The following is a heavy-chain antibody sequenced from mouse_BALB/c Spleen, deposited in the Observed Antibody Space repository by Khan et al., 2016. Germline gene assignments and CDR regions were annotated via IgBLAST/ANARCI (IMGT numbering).Heavy chain of an antibody. D-gene: IGHD2-4*01. CDR1: GYTFTTYW. CDR2: LYPGDGDT. CDR3: ARGNCYYDYDY. V-gene: IGHV1-87*01. J-gene: IGHJ2*01. Sequence: QVQLQQSGAELARPGASVKLSCKASGYTFTTYWLQWVQQRPGQGLEWIGTLYPGDGDTRYTQKFKGKATLTADKSSSTAYMQLSSWASEDSAVYYCARGNCYYDYDYWGQGTTLTVSS.